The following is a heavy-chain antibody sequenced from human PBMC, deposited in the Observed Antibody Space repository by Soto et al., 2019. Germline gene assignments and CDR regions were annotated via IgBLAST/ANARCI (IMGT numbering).Heavy chain of an antibody. CDR2: IYYGGST. CDR3: AKNWNWGSLVH. J-gene: IGHJ4*02. D-gene: IGHD7-27*01. V-gene: IGHV4-59*08. CDR1: GDSISTDY. Sequence: SETLSLTCTVSGDSISTDYWIWIRQSPGKGLEWIGFIYYGGSTNYNPSPKSRVTISVDTPKNQFSLKLSSVTAADTAVYYCAKNWNWGSLVHWGQGTLVTVSS.